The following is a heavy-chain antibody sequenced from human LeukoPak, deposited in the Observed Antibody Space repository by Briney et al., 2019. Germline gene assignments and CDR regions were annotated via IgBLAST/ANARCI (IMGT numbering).Heavy chain of an antibody. D-gene: IGHD6-6*01. V-gene: IGHV1-8*01. CDR2: MNPNSGNT. CDR1: GYTFTSYD. CDR3: ARVPSSSSYYYYYYMDV. J-gene: IGHJ6*03. Sequence: GASVTVSCKASGYTFTSYDINWVRQATGQGLEWMGWMNPNSGNTGYAQKFQGRVTMTRNTSISTAYMELSSLRSEDTAVYYCARVPSSSSYYYYYYMDVWGKGTTVTVSS.